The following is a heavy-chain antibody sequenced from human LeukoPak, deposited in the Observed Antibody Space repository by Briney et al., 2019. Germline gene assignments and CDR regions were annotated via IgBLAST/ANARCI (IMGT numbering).Heavy chain of an antibody. CDR2: ILSDGSNK. J-gene: IGHJ4*02. Sequence: PGGSLRLSCAASGFTFSTHGMHWVRQDPVKGPQWVALILSDGSNKYYTDSVKGRFTLSRDNSKNTVYLQMSSLRAEDTAVYYCATDGPHYDVDNWGQGTLVTVSS. CDR3: ATDGPHYDVDN. D-gene: IGHD4-17*01. V-gene: IGHV3-33*01. CDR1: GFTFSTHG.